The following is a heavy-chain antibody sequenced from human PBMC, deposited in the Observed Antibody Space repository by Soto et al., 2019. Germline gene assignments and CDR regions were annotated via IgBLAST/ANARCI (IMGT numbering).Heavy chain of an antibody. CDR3: ARLNPSYFDWLFFDY. Sequence: SETLSLTCTVSGGSISSSSYYWGWIRQPPGKGLEWIGNIYYSGTTYYNPSLKSRVTISIDTSKNQFSLQLSSVTAADTAVYYCARLNPSYFDWLFFDYWGQGTLVTVSS. D-gene: IGHD3-9*01. CDR1: GGSISSSSYY. J-gene: IGHJ4*02. V-gene: IGHV4-39*01. CDR2: IYYSGTT.